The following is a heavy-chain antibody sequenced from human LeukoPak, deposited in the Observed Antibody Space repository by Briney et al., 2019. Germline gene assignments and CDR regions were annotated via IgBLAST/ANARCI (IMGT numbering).Heavy chain of an antibody. CDR2: IYTSGST. V-gene: IGHV4-4*07. J-gene: IGHJ6*03. CDR1: GGSISSYY. CDR3: ARDTKFDSGYDLNWGYYYHMDV. D-gene: IGHD5-12*01. Sequence: PSETLSLTCTVSGGSISSYYWSWIRQPAGKGLEWIGRIYTSGSTNYNPSLKSRVTMSVDTSKNQFSLKLSSVTAADTAVYYCARDTKFDSGYDLNWGYYYHMDVWGKGTTVTVSS.